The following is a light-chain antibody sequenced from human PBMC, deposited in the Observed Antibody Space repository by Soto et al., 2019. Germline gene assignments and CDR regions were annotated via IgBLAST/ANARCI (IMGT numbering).Light chain of an antibody. Sequence: QSALTQPRSVSGSPGQSITISCTGSTSDVGAYSFASWYQQHPGAAPKLLIHDVNKRPPGVPDRFSASKSGNTASLTISGLQAEDEADYYCQSYDSSRGVFGGGTKLTVL. V-gene: IGLV2-11*01. CDR1: TSDVGAYSF. CDR2: DVN. J-gene: IGLJ2*01. CDR3: QSYDSSRGV.